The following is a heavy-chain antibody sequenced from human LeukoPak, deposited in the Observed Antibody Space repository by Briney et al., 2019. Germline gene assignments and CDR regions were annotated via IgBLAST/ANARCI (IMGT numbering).Heavy chain of an antibody. D-gene: IGHD3-22*01. CDR1: GGSSSGYY. CDR3: ARRGYYSAY. J-gene: IGHJ4*02. V-gene: IGHV4-34*01. CDR2: INHSGST. Sequence: SETLSLTCAVYGGSSSGYYWSWIRQPPGKGLEWIGEINHSGSTNYNPSLKSRVTISVDTSKNQFSLKLSSVTAADTAVYYCARRGYYSAYWGQGTLVTVSS.